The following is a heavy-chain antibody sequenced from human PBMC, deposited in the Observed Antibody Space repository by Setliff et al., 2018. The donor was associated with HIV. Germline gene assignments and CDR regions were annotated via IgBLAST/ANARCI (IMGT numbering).Heavy chain of an antibody. D-gene: IGHD6-13*01. CDR2: IYYSGST. CDR1: GGSISSYY. Sequence: SETLSLTCTVSGGSISSYYWSWIRQPPGKGLEWIGNIYYSGSTYYTPSLKSRVTISVDTSQNQFSLKLNSVTAADTAVYYCARRGIAAAGSDSWGQGTLVTVSS. CDR3: ARRGIAAAGSDS. V-gene: IGHV4-59*08. J-gene: IGHJ4*02.